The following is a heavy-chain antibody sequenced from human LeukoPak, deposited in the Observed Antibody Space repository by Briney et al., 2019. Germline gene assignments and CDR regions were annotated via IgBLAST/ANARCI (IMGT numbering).Heavy chain of an antibody. CDR1: GFTFDDYA. Sequence: GGSLRLSCAASGFTFDDYAMHWVRQAPGKGLEWVSGISWNSGSIGYADSVKGRFTISRDNAKNSLYLQMNSLRAEDTAVYYCARGDFWSGDYWGQGTLVTVSS. J-gene: IGHJ4*02. CDR3: ARGDFWSGDY. V-gene: IGHV3-9*01. D-gene: IGHD3-3*01. CDR2: ISWNSGSI.